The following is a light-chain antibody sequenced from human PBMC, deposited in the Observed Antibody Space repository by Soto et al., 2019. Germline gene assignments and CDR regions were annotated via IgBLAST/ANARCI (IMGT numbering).Light chain of an antibody. CDR3: LQDYNFPYT. Sequence: AIQMTQSPSSLSASVGDRVTITCRASQDIRDDLGWYQQKPGEAPKLLIYATSTLQSGVPSRFSGSGSGTDFTLTISSLQPEDFATYYCLQDYNFPYTFGQGTKLEIK. V-gene: IGKV1-6*01. CDR1: QDIRDD. CDR2: ATS. J-gene: IGKJ2*01.